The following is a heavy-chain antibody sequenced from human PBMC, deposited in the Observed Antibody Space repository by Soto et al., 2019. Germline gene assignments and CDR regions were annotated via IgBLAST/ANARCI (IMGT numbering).Heavy chain of an antibody. CDR2: IYYSGST. V-gene: IGHV4-59*01. Sequence: SETLSLTCTVSGGSISSYYWSWIRQPPGKGLEWIGYIYYSGSTNYNPSLKSRVTISVDTSKNQFSLKLSSVTAADTAVYYCARARSGTIQYYYYYGMDVWGQGTTVPVSS. D-gene: IGHD1-1*01. CDR1: GGSISSYY. CDR3: ARARSGTIQYYYYYGMDV. J-gene: IGHJ6*02.